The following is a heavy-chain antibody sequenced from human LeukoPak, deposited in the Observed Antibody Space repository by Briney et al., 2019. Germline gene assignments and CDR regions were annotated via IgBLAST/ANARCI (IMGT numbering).Heavy chain of an antibody. CDR3: ARDFPYSSGWYIEGVDY. D-gene: IGHD6-19*01. CDR2: ISAYNGNT. CDR1: GYTFTSYG. J-gene: IGHJ4*02. Sequence: ASVKVSCKASGYTFTSYGISWVRQAPGQGLEWMGWISAYNGNTNYAQKLQGRVTMTKDTSTSTAYMELRSLRSDDTAVYYCARDFPYSSGWYIEGVDYWGQGTLVTVSS. V-gene: IGHV1-18*01.